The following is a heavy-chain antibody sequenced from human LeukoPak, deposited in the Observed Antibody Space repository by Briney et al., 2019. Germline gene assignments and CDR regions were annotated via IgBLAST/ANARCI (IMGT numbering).Heavy chain of an antibody. Sequence: ASVTVSCQASGFSFTTKNGISWVRQAPGQGFEWMGWIKGTNDNTNYAQKFQGRVTMATDTSTSTAYMELRSLRSDDTAVYYCARDLHWESCDRSTCSGLYYFDYWGQGTLVTVSP. D-gene: IGHD3-16*01. CDR3: ARDLHWESCDRSTCSGLYYFDY. CDR1: GFSFTTKNG. V-gene: IGHV1-18*01. CDR2: IKGTNDNT. J-gene: IGHJ4*02.